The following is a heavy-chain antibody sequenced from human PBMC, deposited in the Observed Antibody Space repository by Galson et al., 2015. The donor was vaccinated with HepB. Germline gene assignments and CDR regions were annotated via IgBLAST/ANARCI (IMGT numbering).Heavy chain of an antibody. CDR3: ARDSGLGELSYSFDY. CDR2: IWYDGSNK. D-gene: IGHD3-16*02. J-gene: IGHJ4*02. Sequence: SLRLSCAASGFTFSSYGMHWVRQAPGKGLEWVAVIWYDGSNKYYADSVKGRFTISRDNSKNTLYLQMNSLRAEDTAVYYCARDSGLGELSYSFDYWGQGTLVTVSS. CDR1: GFTFSSYG. V-gene: IGHV3-33*01.